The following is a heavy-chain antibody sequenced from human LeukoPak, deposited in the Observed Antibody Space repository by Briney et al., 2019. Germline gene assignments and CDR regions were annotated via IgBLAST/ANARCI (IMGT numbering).Heavy chain of an antibody. J-gene: IGHJ3*02. D-gene: IGHD3-9*01. CDR3: ARDRPNYDILTGYMRTWPDAFDI. Sequence: GGSLRLSCAASGFTFSSYSMNWVRQAPGKGLEWASSISSSSSYIYYADSVKGRFTISRDNAKNSLYLQMNSLRAEDTAVYYCARDRPNYDILTGYMRTWPDAFDIWGQGTMVTVSS. V-gene: IGHV3-21*01. CDR2: ISSSSSYI. CDR1: GFTFSSYS.